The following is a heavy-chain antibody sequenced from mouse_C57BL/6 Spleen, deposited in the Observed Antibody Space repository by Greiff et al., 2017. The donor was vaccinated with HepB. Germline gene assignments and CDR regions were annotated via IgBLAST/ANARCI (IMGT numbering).Heavy chain of an antibody. V-gene: IGHV5-9-1*02. CDR3: TRGAYVSFDY. J-gene: IGHJ2*01. CDR2: ISSGGDYI. CDR1: GFTFSSYA. Sequence: DVQLVESGEGLVKPGGSLKLSCAASGFTFSSYAMSWVRQTPEKRLEWVAYISSGGDYIYYAETVKGRFTISRDNTTNTLYLQMSSLKSEDTAMSYCTRGAYVSFDYWGQGTTLTVSS.